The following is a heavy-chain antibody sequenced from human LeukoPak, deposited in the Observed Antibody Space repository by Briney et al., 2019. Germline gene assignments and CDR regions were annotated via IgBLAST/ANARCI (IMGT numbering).Heavy chain of an antibody. D-gene: IGHD1-26*01. CDR1: GGSMNSYY. Sequence: PSETLSLTCTVSGGSMNSYYWSWIRQPPGKGLEWIGDIFYSGSTNCNPSLKSRVTISVGTSKNHFSLNLSSVTAADTAVYYCARRSREPYYFDSWGQGTLVTVSS. CDR2: IFYSGST. J-gene: IGHJ4*02. V-gene: IGHV4-59*08. CDR3: ARRSREPYYFDS.